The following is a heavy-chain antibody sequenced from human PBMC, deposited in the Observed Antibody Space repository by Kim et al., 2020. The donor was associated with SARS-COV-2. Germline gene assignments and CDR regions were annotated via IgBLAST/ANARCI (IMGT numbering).Heavy chain of an antibody. V-gene: IGHV3-13*01. D-gene: IGHD3-10*01. Sequence: GGSLRLSCAASGFTFSSYDMHWVRQATGKGLEWVSAIGTAGDTYYPGSVKGRFTISRENAKNSLYLQMNSLRAGDTAVYYCARGPYYYGSGSYRYYYGMDVWGQGTTVTVSS. CDR1: GFTFSSYD. J-gene: IGHJ6*02. CDR2: IGTAGDT. CDR3: ARGPYYYGSGSYRYYYGMDV.